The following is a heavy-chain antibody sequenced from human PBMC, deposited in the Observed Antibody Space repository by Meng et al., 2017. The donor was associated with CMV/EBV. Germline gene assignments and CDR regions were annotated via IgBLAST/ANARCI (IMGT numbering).Heavy chain of an antibody. V-gene: IGHV1-69*01. J-gene: IGHJ4*02. D-gene: IGHD7-27*01. CDR3: TRGANWGSPFDH. CDR2: IIPFFHTT. CDR1: GDTSRTYA. Sequence: CQSSGDTSRTYALSWVRQAPGQGLEWMGGIIPFFHTTYYAQKFQDGVIFTSDEDTKTVYMELRSLRSGDTAVYFCTRGANWGSPFDHWGQGALVTVSS.